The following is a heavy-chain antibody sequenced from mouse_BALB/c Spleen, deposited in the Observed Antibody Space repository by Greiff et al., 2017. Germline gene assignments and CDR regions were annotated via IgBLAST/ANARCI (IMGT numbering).Heavy chain of an antibody. CDR3: ARSGWDYYAMDY. D-gene: IGHD2-3*01. Sequence: VQLQESGAELARPGASVKMSCKASGYTFTSYTMHWVKQRPGQGLEWIGYINPSSGYTNYNQKFKDKATLTADKSSSTAYMQLSSLTSEDSAVYYCARSGWDYYAMDYWGQGTSVSVSS. CDR1: GYTFTSYT. CDR2: INPSSGYT. V-gene: IGHV1-4*01. J-gene: IGHJ4*01.